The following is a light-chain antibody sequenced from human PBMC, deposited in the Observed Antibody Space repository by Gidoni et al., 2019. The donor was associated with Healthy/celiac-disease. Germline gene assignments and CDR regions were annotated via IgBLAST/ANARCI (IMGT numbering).Light chain of an antibody. V-gene: IGLV3-19*01. CDR3: NSRDSSGNHLV. Sequence: SSELTQDPAVSVSLGQTVRITCQGDSLRSYDASWYQQTPGQAPVPVIYGKNNRPSGIPDRFSGSSSGNTASLTITGAQAEDEADYYCNSRDSSGNHLVFGGGTKLTVL. J-gene: IGLJ2*01. CDR1: SLRSYD. CDR2: GKN.